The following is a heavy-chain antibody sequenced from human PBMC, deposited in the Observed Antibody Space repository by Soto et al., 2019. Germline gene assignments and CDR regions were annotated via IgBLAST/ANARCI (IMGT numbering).Heavy chain of an antibody. CDR1: GFTFSSYA. CDR3: ARDGTDDYVWGSYRYPIE. V-gene: IGHV3-30-3*01. D-gene: IGHD3-16*02. CDR2: ISYDGSNK. Sequence: GGSLRLSCAASGFTFSSYAMHWVRQAPGKGLEWVAVISYDGSNKYYADSVKGRFTISRDNSKNTLYLQMNSLRAEDTAVYYCARDGTDDYVWGSYRYPIEWGQGTLVTVSS. J-gene: IGHJ4*02.